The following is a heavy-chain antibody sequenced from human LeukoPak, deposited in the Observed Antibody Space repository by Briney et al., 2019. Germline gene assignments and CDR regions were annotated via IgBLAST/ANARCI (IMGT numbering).Heavy chain of an antibody. CDR3: ARDGYSNSWSFDY. V-gene: IGHV5-51*01. J-gene: IGHJ4*02. CDR2: IYPGDSDT. Sequence: GEPLKISCKGSGYSFTNNWIAWVRQMPGKGLEWMGIIYPGDSDTTYSPSFQGQVTISVDKSISTAYLQWSSLKASDTAMYYCARDGYSNSWSFDYWGQGTLVTVSS. CDR1: GYSFTNNW. D-gene: IGHD6-13*01.